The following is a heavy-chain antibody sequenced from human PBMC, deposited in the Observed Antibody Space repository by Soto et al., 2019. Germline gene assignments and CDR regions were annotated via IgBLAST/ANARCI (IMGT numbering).Heavy chain of an antibody. CDR2: ISYSGNT. CDR3: ARGLGPLRGRWWFDP. V-gene: IGHV4-59*12. D-gene: IGHD2-15*01. Sequence: SETLSLTCTVSGGSISNFFWSWIRQPPGKGLEWIGYISYSGNTNYNPSLKSRVSISVDRSKNQFSLKLSSVTAADTAVYYCARGLGPLRGRWWFDPWGQGTLVTVSS. J-gene: IGHJ5*02. CDR1: GGSISNFF.